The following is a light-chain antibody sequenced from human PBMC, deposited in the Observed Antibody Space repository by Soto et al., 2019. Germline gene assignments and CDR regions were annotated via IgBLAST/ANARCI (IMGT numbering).Light chain of an antibody. CDR3: SSYTSSSTLV. V-gene: IGLV2-14*01. CDR2: EVS. Sequence: QSVLTQPASVSGSPGQSITVSCTGTSSDVGGYNYVPWYQQHPGKAPKLIIYEVSNRPSGVSNRFSGSKSGNTASLTISGLQAEDEADYYCSSYTSSSTLVFGTGTKLTVL. J-gene: IGLJ1*01. CDR1: SSDVGGYNY.